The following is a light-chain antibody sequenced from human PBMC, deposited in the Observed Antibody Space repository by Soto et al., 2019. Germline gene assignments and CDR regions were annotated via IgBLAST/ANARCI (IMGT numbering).Light chain of an antibody. CDR2: SDN. V-gene: IGLV2-11*01. CDR3: SAWDDSLNGPWV. Sequence: QSALTQPRSVSGSPGQSVTISCTGTSSDVGGYNYVSWYQQLPGTAPKLLIYSDNRRPSGVPDRFSGSRSGPSASLAISGLQSEDEAEYFCSAWDDSLNGPWVFGGGTKVTVL. CDR1: SSDVGGYNY. J-gene: IGLJ3*02.